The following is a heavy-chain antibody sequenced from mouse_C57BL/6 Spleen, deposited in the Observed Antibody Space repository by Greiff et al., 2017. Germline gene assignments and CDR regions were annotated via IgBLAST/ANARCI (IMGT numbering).Heavy chain of an antibody. D-gene: IGHD1-1*01. CDR1: GFSLTSYG. Sequence: QVQLKESGPGLVQPSQSLSITCTASGFSLTSYGVHWVRQSPGKGLEWLGVIWRGGSTDYNAAFMSRLSITEDNSKSHVFFKMNSLQADDTAIYYCATPITTVVARYAMDYWGQGTSVTVSS. V-gene: IGHV2-5*01. CDR3: ATPITTVVARYAMDY. CDR2: IWRGGST. J-gene: IGHJ4*01.